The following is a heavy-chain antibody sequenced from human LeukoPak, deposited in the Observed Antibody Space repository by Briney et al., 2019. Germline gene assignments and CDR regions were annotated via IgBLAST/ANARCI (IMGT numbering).Heavy chain of an antibody. CDR1: GFTFDNYR. V-gene: IGHV3-23*01. Sequence: GGSLRLSCAASGFTFDNYRMSWVRQAPGKGLEWVSTVNADGGNTYYADSVKGRFTISGDNSKSTLILQMNSLRVEDTALYYCTKRVKYGGTWDHFADWGQGTLVTVSS. J-gene: IGHJ4*02. CDR3: TKRVKYGGTWDHFAD. CDR2: VNADGGNT. D-gene: IGHD1-26*01.